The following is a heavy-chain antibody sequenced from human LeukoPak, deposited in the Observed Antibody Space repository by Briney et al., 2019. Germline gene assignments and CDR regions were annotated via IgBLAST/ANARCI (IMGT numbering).Heavy chain of an antibody. CDR3: ARGQRVGYCSSTSCPRGGYYYYGMDV. J-gene: IGHJ6*04. Sequence: SETLSLTCAVYGGSFSGYYWSWIRQPPGKGLGWIGEINHSGSTNYNPSLKSRVTISVDTSKNQFSLKLSSVTAADTVVYYCARGQRVGYCSSTSCPRGGYYYYGMDVWGKGTTVTVSS. CDR1: GGSFSGYY. CDR2: INHSGST. V-gene: IGHV4-34*01. D-gene: IGHD2-2*03.